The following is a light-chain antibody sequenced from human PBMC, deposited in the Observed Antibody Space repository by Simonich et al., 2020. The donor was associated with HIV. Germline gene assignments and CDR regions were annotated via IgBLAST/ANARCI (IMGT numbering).Light chain of an antibody. CDR2: WAS. CDR3: QQYYTTTPT. CDR1: QSVLYSSNNKNY. V-gene: IGKV4-1*01. J-gene: IGKJ1*01. Sequence: DMVMTQSPDSRAVSLGEMATITSKSSQSVLYSSNNKNYLAWYQQKPGKPPNLPINWASSRGSGVPDRFSGSGSGTDFTLPLSSLQGQDVAVYYCQQYYTTTPTFGQGTKVEIK.